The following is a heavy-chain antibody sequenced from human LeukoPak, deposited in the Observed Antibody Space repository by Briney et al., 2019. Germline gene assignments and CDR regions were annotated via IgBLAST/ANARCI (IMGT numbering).Heavy chain of an antibody. Sequence: PGGSLRLSCTVSGFSFSNYWMNWVRQAPGKGLEWVANIKKDGSEQYYVDSVKGRFTISRDNSKNTLYLQMNGLRAEDTAVYYCAKAHSGSYYSGINWGQGTLVTVSS. CDR2: IKKDGSEQ. V-gene: IGHV3-7*05. CDR3: AKAHSGSYYSGIN. J-gene: IGHJ4*02. CDR1: GFSFSNYW. D-gene: IGHD1-26*01.